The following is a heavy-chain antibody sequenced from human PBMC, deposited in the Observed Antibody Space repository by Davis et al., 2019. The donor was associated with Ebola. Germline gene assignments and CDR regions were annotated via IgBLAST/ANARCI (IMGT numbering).Heavy chain of an antibody. J-gene: IGHJ6*02. CDR2: IYAGNGNT. D-gene: IGHD2-15*01. V-gene: IGHV1-3*01. Sequence: AASVPVSCQASRYTFTSYAMHWVRPAPGQRLEWMGWIYAGNGNTKYSQKFQGRVTITADKSTSTAYMELSSLRSEDTAVYYCAGGRVVVVAASLINYYYGMDVWGQGTTVTVSS. CDR1: RYTFTSYA. CDR3: AGGRVVVVAASLINYYYGMDV.